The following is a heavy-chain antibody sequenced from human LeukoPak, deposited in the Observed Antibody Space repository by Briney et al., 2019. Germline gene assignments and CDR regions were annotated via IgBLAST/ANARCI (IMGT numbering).Heavy chain of an antibody. CDR2: INHSGST. CDR3: ARVPGVRFLEWLSYFDY. V-gene: IGHV4-34*01. Sequence: SETLSLTCAVYGGSFSGYYWRWIRQPPGKGLEWIGDINHSGSTNYNPSLKSRVTISVDTSKNQFSLKLSSVTAADTAVYYCARVPGVRFLEWLSYFDYWGQGTLVTVSS. J-gene: IGHJ4*02. CDR1: GGSFSGYY. D-gene: IGHD3-3*01.